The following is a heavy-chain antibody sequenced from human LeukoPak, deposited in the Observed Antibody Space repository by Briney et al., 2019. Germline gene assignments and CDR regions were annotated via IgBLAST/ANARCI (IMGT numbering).Heavy chain of an antibody. D-gene: IGHD1-26*01. J-gene: IGHJ5*02. CDR1: GGSFSGYY. V-gene: IGHV4-34*01. CDR2: INHSGST. Sequence: SETLSLTCAVYGGSFSGYYWSWIRKPPGKGLEWIGEINHSGSTNYNPSLKSRVTISVDTTKNQFSLKLSSVTAADTAVYYCARGLVATTDDWFDPWGQGTLVTVSS. CDR3: ARGLVATTDDWFDP.